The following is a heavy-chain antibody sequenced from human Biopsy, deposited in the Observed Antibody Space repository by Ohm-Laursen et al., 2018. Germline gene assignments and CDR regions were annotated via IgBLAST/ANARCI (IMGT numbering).Heavy chain of an antibody. Sequence: SETLSLTCVVSGGSISNNNYYWGWIRQPPGKGLEWIGSIFYRGSTHYKPSLKGRVNISVDTSKNQFSLKLNSVTAADTAVYYCARDYDTSGYYYVSWGQGTLVTVSS. CDR3: ARDYDTSGYYYVS. J-gene: IGHJ5*01. CDR2: IFYRGST. V-gene: IGHV4-39*01. CDR1: GGSISNNNYY. D-gene: IGHD3-22*01.